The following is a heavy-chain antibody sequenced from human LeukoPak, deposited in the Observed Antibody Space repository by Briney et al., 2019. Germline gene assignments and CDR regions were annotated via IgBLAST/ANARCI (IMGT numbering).Heavy chain of an antibody. D-gene: IGHD4-23*01. Sequence: PGGSLRLSCAASGFTFSSYWMSWVRQAPGKGLEWVANIKQDGSEKYYVDSVKGRFTISRDNAKNSLYLQMNSLRAEDTAVYYCARVTDYGGNPRPTEEAFDIWGQGTMVTVSS. J-gene: IGHJ3*02. CDR3: ARVTDYGGNPRPTEEAFDI. CDR2: IKQDGSEK. V-gene: IGHV3-7*01. CDR1: GFTFSSYW.